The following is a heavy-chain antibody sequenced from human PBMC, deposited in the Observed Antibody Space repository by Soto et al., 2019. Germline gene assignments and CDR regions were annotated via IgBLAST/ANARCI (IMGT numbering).Heavy chain of an antibody. V-gene: IGHV3-23*01. CDR2: ISGSGGST. CDR1: GFTFSSYA. D-gene: IGHD2-2*01. Sequence: TGGSLRLSCAASGFTFSSYAMSWVRQAPGKGLEWVSAISGSGGSTYYADSVKGRFTISRDNSKNTLYLQMNSLRAEDTAVYYCAKSHCSSTSCYGGAYYYYYMDVWGKGTTVTVSS. J-gene: IGHJ6*03. CDR3: AKSHCSSTSCYGGAYYYYYMDV.